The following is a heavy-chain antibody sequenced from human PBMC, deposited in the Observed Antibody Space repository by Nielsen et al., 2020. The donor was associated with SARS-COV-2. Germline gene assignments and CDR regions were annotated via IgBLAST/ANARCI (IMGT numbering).Heavy chain of an antibody. Sequence: SETLSLTCTVSGGSISSYYWSWIRQPPGKGLEWIGYIYYSGSTNYNPSLKSRVTISVDTSKNQFSLKLSSVTAADTAVYYCARGQLGLYDFWSGAYYYYGMDVWGQGTTVTVSS. CDR2: IYYSGST. D-gene: IGHD3-3*01. J-gene: IGHJ6*02. CDR1: GGSISSYY. CDR3: ARGQLGLYDFWSGAYYYYGMDV. V-gene: IGHV4-59*13.